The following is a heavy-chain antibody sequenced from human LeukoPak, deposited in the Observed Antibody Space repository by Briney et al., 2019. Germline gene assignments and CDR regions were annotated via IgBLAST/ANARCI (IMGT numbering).Heavy chain of an antibody. V-gene: IGHV3-20*04. D-gene: IGHD6-19*01. CDR2: INWNGGST. CDR3: ARVAVAGTFFYFDY. Sequence: PGGSLRLSCAASGFTVSSNYMSWVRQAPGKGLEWVSGINWNGGSTGYADSVKGRFTISRDNAKNSLYLQMNSLRAEDTALYYCARVAVAGTFFYFDYWGQGTLVTVSS. J-gene: IGHJ4*02. CDR1: GFTVSSNY.